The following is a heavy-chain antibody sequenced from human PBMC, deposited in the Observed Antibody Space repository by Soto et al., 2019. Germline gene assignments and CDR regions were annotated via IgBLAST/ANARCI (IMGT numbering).Heavy chain of an antibody. D-gene: IGHD6-13*01. V-gene: IGHV3-30-3*01. J-gene: IGHJ6*02. CDR1: GFTFSSYA. Sequence: GGSLRLSCAASGFTFSSYALHWVRQAPGKGLEWVAVISYDGINKYYADSVRGRFTISRDKSKNTLYLLMNSLRAEDTAVYYCARDEIAAALSGMDVWGQGTTVTVS. CDR2: ISYDGINK. CDR3: ARDEIAAALSGMDV.